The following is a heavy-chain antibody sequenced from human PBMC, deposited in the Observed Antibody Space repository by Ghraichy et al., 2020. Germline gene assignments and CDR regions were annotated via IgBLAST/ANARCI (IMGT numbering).Heavy chain of an antibody. CDR3: AINYYDSSGYSFSVDY. V-gene: IGHV1-18*04. CDR1: GFIFTSSG. J-gene: IGHJ4*02. D-gene: IGHD3-22*01. CDR2: VSGYNGVT. Sequence: ASVKVSCKASGFIFTSSGITWVRQAPGQGLEWMGWVSGYNGVTNYAQRYQGRVTMTTDTSTSTAYMGLRSLRSDDTAVYYCAINYYDSSGYSFSVDYWGQGTLVTVSS.